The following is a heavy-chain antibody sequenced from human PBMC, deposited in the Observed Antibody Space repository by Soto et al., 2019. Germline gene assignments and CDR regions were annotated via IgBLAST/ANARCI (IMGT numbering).Heavy chain of an antibody. Sequence: QVQLVQSGAEVKKPGASVKVSCKASGYTFTSYGISWVRQAPGQGLEWMGWISAYNGDTNYAQKLQGRVTMTTDTSTSTAYMELRSLRSDDTAVYYCARAFGDWRKDSIRRGMDVWGQGTTVTVSS. V-gene: IGHV1-18*01. CDR1: GYTFTSYG. CDR3: ARAFGDWRKDSIRRGMDV. J-gene: IGHJ6*02. D-gene: IGHD2-21*02. CDR2: ISAYNGDT.